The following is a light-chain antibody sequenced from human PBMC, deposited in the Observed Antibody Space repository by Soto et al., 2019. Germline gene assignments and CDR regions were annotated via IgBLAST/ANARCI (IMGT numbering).Light chain of an antibody. CDR3: QHRSHWLA. J-gene: IGKJ4*01. CDR2: DAS. Sequence: EIVLTQSPATLSLSPGERATLSCRASQSVSSYLAWYQQKPGQAPRLLIYDASNRATGIPARFSGSGSGTDFTLTITSLEPVDFAVYYCQHRSHWLAFGGGTKVEIK. CDR1: QSVSSY. V-gene: IGKV3-11*01.